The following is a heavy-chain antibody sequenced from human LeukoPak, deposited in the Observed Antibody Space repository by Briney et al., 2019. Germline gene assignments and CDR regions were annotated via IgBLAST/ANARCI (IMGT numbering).Heavy chain of an antibody. J-gene: IGHJ5*02. CDR2: INPNSGGT. D-gene: IGHD6-13*01. CDR1: EDSFSNYA. V-gene: IGHV1-2*02. Sequence: ASVRVSCKSSEDSFSNYAISWVRQAPGQGLEWMGWINPNSGGTNYAQKFQGRVTMTRDTSISTAYMELSRLRSDDTAVYYCARTAPIAAAGTGWFDPWGQGTLVTVSS. CDR3: ARTAPIAAAGTGWFDP.